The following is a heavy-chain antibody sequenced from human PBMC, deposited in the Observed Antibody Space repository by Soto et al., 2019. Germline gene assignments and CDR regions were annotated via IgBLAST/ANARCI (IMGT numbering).Heavy chain of an antibody. CDR1: GYTFTTYV. V-gene: IGHV1-18*01. Sequence: QVQLVQFGAEVKKPGASVKISCKASGYTFTTYVLNWVRQAPGQGLEWVGWVSAKNGNTNYAQKLQGRVSMTTDTSTTTAYMELRSLRSDDTAVYYCARHLTDGYYHYFGIDVWGQGTTVIVSS. D-gene: IGHD2-8*02. CDR3: ARHLTDGYYHYFGIDV. CDR2: VSAKNGNT. J-gene: IGHJ6*02.